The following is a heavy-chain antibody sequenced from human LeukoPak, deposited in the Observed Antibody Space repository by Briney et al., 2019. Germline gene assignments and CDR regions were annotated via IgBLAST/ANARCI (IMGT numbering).Heavy chain of an antibody. CDR3: VKNLDTSPGFFDY. CDR2: IRSDGSYT. J-gene: IGHJ4*01. V-gene: IGHV3-30*02. D-gene: IGHD5-18*01. CDR1: GFTFDDYA. Sequence: GRSLRLSCAASGFTFDDYAMHWVRQAPDKGLEWVAIIRSDGSYTDYLESVEGRFTISRDNSKNMVYLEMNTLRAEDTAIYYCVKNLDTSPGFFDYWGHGSLVTVSS.